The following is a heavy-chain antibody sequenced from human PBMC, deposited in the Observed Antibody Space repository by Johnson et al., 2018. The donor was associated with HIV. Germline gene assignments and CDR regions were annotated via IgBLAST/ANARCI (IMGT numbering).Heavy chain of an antibody. J-gene: IGHJ3*02. CDR1: GFTFSDYY. D-gene: IGHD6-19*01. Sequence: QVQLVESGGGLVKPGGSLRLSCVASGFTFSDYYMSWIRQAPGKGLEWVSYISSSGSTIFYADSVKDRFTISRDNAKNSLSLQMNSLRAEDTAVFYCARAYPGVAVAVGAFDIWGQGTMVTVSS. V-gene: IGHV3-11*04. CDR2: ISSSGSTI. CDR3: ARAYPGVAVAVGAFDI.